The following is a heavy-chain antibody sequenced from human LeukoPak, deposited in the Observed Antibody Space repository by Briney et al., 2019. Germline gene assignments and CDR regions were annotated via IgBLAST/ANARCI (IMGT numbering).Heavy chain of an antibody. D-gene: IGHD3-16*02. CDR1: GFAFSNYA. CDR3: ATIGDRQSGERYRIDY. J-gene: IGHJ4*02. V-gene: IGHV3-30-3*01. Sequence: PGRSLRLSCAASGFAFSNYAMHWVRQAPGKGLEWVAVVSYDGSNKYYADSVKGRFTISRDNSKNTLYLQMNSLRAEDAAVYYCATIGDRQSGERYRIDYWGQGTLVTVCS. CDR2: VSYDGSNK.